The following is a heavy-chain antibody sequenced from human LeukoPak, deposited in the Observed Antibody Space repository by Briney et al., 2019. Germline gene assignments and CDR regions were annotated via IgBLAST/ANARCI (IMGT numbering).Heavy chain of an antibody. V-gene: IGHV4-59*08. CDR3: ARRGIVGALY. CDR1: GGSISTYY. J-gene: IGHJ4*02. Sequence: SETLSLTCTVSGGSISTYYWSWIRQPPGKGLEWIGYIYYSGSTNYNPSLKSRVTISVDTSKNQFSLKLSSVTAADTAVYYCARRGIVGALYWGQGTLVTVSS. CDR2: IYYSGST. D-gene: IGHD1-26*01.